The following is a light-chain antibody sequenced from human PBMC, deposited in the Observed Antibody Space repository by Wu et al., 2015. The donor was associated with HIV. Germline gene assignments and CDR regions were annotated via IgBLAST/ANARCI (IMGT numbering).Light chain of an antibody. Sequence: ENVLMQSPGTLSVSPGERVTLFCNATQSVGSLGSNWLAWYQHKPGQSPRLLIYEAYKKAAGVSDRLSGAGSGTDFSLTITRLQTDDFAILFCQQYGSSPITFGPGTRL. CDR3: QQYGSSPIT. J-gene: IGKJ5*01. CDR2: EAY. V-gene: IGKV3-20*01. CDR1: QSVGSLGSN.